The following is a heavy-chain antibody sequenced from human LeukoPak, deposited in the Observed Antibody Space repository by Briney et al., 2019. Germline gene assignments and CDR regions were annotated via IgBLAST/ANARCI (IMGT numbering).Heavy chain of an antibody. CDR2: VGGGKSTT. CDR1: GLTFITYA. J-gene: IGHJ4*02. V-gene: IGHV3-23*01. CDR3: AKGYCRYLDD. Sequence: GPSPRLSCAASGLTFITYAMSPVRHAPGEGEMWVSDVGGGKSTTYCADSVKGRFPISSNNSKGTAYLQMSRRRPENAAVYYWAKGYCRYLDDWGQGTLVTASS. D-gene: IGHD2-8*02.